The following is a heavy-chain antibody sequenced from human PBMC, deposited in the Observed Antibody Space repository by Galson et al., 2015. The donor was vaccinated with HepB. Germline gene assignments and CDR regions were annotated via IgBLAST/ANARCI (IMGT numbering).Heavy chain of an antibody. CDR1: GFTFSSYA. CDR2: ISGSGGST. D-gene: IGHD2-2*03. J-gene: IGHJ5*02. Sequence: SLRLSCAASGFTFSSYAMSWVRQAPGKGLEWVSAISGSGGSTYYADSVKGRFTISRDNSKNTLYLQMNSLRAEDTAVYYCAKDLDIVVVPAPNQNWFDPWGQGTLVTVSS. CDR3: AKDLDIVVVPAPNQNWFDP. V-gene: IGHV3-23*01.